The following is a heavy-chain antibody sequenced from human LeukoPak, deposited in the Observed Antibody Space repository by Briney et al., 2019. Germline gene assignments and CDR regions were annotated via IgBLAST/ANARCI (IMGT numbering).Heavy chain of an antibody. CDR2: IIPIFGTA. V-gene: IGHV1-69*13. CDR1: GGTFSSYA. D-gene: IGHD3-3*01. Sequence: ASVKVSCKASGGTFSSYAISWVRQAPGQGLEWMGGIIPIFGTANYAQKFQGRVTITADESTSTAYMELSSLRSEDTAVYYCARGPYYDFWSGYYTGDYYYGMDVWGQGTTVTVSS. J-gene: IGHJ6*02. CDR3: ARGPYYDFWSGYYTGDYYYGMDV.